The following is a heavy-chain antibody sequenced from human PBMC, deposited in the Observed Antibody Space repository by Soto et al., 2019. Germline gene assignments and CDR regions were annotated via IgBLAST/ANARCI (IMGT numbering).Heavy chain of an antibody. Sequence: GGSLRLSCTASGFSFSGHWMNWVRQAPGKGLEWVANINEDGSEKDYVDSVKGRFTISRDNAKNSLYLQMSSLRAEDTAVYFCASAGVNCFCSDHWGRGTLVTVSS. V-gene: IGHV3-7*01. CDR2: INEDGSEK. CDR3: ASAGVNCFCSDH. D-gene: IGHD2-21*01. J-gene: IGHJ5*02. CDR1: GFSFSGHW.